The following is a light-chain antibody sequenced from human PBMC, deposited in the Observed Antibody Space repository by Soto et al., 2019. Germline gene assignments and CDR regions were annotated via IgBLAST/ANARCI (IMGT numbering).Light chain of an antibody. CDR3: QQYYSIPYT. Sequence: DIVMTQSPDSLAVSLGERATINCKSSQSGLHSSNNKNYLAWYQQKPGQPPKLLIYWASTREAGVPDRFSGSGSGTDFTLTISSLQAEDVAVYYCQQYYSIPYTFGPGTKVDIK. V-gene: IGKV4-1*01. CDR1: QSGLHSSNNKNY. J-gene: IGKJ3*01. CDR2: WAS.